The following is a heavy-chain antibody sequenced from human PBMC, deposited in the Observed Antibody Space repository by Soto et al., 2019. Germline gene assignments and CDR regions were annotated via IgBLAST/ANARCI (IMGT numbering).Heavy chain of an antibody. Sequence: QVYLVQSGAEVRRPGASVKVSCTAFGYILTGYSLHWVRQAPGQGLEWMGWIDPNSGATNSAERFHGRVSMTRDTSISAADLELSSLRSDDTAVYYCARGYGSSPNMELRFGMDVWGQGTPISVSS. D-gene: IGHD5-18*01. CDR3: ARGYGSSPNMELRFGMDV. CDR1: GYILTGYS. V-gene: IGHV1-2*02. CDR2: IDPNSGAT. J-gene: IGHJ6*02.